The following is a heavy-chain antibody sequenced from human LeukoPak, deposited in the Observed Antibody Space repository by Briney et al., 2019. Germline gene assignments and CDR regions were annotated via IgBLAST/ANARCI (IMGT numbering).Heavy chain of an antibody. V-gene: IGHV3-74*01. CDR3: ARDQGEWELLGY. CDR2: INTDGSST. Sequence: PGGSLRLSCAASGFTFSSYWMHWVRQAPGKGLVWVSRINTDGSSTSYADSVKGRFTISRDSAKNTLYLQMNSLRAEDTAVYYCARDQGEWELLGYWGQGTLVTVSS. D-gene: IGHD1-26*01. J-gene: IGHJ4*02. CDR1: GFTFSSYW.